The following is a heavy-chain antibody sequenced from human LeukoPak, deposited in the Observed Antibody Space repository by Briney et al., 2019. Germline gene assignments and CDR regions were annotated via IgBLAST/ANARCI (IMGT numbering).Heavy chain of an antibody. CDR1: GYTFTSYA. D-gene: IGHD1-26*01. J-gene: IGHJ4*02. CDR2: INAGNGNT. Sequence: ASEKVSCKASGYTFTSYAMHWVRQAPGQRLEWMGWINAGNGNTKYSQKFQGRVTITRDTSASTAYMELRSLRSEDTAVYYCASLLGRWELLKGAFEYWGQGTLVTVSS. CDR3: ASLLGRWELLKGAFEY. V-gene: IGHV1-3*01.